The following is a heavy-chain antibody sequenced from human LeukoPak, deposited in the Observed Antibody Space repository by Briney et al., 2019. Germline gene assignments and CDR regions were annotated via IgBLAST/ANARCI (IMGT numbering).Heavy chain of an antibody. J-gene: IGHJ3*02. Sequence: GSLRLSCAASGFTFSTYSMNWVRQPPGKGLEWIGETYHSGITNYNPSLKSRATISVDTSQNQLSLKLSSVTAADTAVYYCTREGRGSGGTYQAFDIWGQGTMVTVSS. D-gene: IGHD4-23*01. CDR2: TYHSGIT. CDR1: GFTFSTYSM. CDR3: TREGRGSGGTYQAFDI. V-gene: IGHV4-4*02.